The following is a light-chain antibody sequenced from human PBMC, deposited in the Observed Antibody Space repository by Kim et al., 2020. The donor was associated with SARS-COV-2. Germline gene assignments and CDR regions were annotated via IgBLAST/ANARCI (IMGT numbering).Light chain of an antibody. V-gene: IGKV3-11*01. CDR3: QQRGNRPLT. J-gene: IGKJ4*01. CDR1: QSVNSY. CDR2: DAS. Sequence: EIVLTQSPATLSLSPGERATLSCRASQSVNSYLAWYQQKPGQPPRLLISDASNRATGIPARFSGSGSGTDFTLTISSLEPEDFAVYYCQQRGNRPLTFGGGTKVEI.